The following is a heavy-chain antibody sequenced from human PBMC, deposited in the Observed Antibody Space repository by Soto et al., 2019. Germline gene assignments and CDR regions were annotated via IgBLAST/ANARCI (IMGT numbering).Heavy chain of an antibody. D-gene: IGHD4-17*01. CDR3: ARVYGGYDPNYYYYMDV. Sequence: SETLSLTCAVYGGSFSGYYWSWIRQPPGKGLEWIGEINHSGSTNYNPSLNSRVTTSVDTSNNQFSLRLNSVTAADTAVYFCARVYGGYDPNYYYYMDVWGKGTTVTVSS. CDR1: GGSFSGYY. CDR2: INHSGST. V-gene: IGHV4-34*01. J-gene: IGHJ6*03.